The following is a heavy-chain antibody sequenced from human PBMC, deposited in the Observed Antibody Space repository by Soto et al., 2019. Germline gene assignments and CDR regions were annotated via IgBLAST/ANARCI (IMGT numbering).Heavy chain of an antibody. CDR1: GFTFSSYW. V-gene: IGHV3-7*03. Sequence: PGGSLRLSCAASGFTFSSYWMSWVRQAPGKGLEWVANIKQDGSEKYYVDSVKGRFTISRDNAKNSLYLQMNSLRAEDTAVYYCARGGVRSSIAAHYFDYWGQGTLVTVSS. CDR2: IKQDGSEK. CDR3: ARGGVRSSIAAHYFDY. D-gene: IGHD6-6*01. J-gene: IGHJ4*02.